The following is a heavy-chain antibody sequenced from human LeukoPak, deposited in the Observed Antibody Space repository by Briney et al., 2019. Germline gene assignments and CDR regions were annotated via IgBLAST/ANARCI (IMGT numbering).Heavy chain of an antibody. CDR1: GFTFSNAW. Sequence: GGSLRLSCAASGFTFSNAWMSWVRQAPGKGLEWVGRIKSKTDGGTTDYAAPVKGRFTISRDDSKSTLYLQMNSLKTEDTAVYYCTTTPGIAAAGRDLYFDYWGQGTLVTVSS. V-gene: IGHV3-15*01. D-gene: IGHD6-13*01. J-gene: IGHJ4*02. CDR3: TTTPGIAAAGRDLYFDY. CDR2: IKSKTDGGTT.